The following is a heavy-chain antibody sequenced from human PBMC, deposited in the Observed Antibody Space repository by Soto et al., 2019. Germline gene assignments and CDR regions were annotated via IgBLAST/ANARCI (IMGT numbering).Heavy chain of an antibody. J-gene: IGHJ4*02. CDR1: GYTFTHYY. CDR3: ATSVNSAMAFDY. Sequence: ASVKVSCKASGYTFTHYYMHWVRQAPGQGLEWMGIINPNGGSTTYAQRFRAGFTMTRDTSTSTVYMESSSLRSEDSAVYYCATSVNSAMAFDYWGQGTLVTVSS. D-gene: IGHD5-18*01. V-gene: IGHV1-46*01. CDR2: INPNGGST.